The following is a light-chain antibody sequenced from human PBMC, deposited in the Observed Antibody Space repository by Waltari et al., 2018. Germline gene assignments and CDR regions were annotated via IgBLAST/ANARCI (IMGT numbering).Light chain of an antibody. J-gene: IGKJ4*01. CDR3: QQYGSSPLT. CDR1: QSVSGSY. Sequence: IVLTQSPGTLSLSPGERATLSCRASQSVSGSYLAWYQQKPGQAPRLLIYGASSRATGIPDRFGGSGSGTDFTRTISILEPEDFAVYYCQQYGSSPLTFGGGTKVEIK. V-gene: IGKV3-20*01. CDR2: GAS.